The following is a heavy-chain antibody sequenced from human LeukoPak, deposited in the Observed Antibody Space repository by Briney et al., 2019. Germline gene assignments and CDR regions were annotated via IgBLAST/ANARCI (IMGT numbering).Heavy chain of an antibody. CDR2: IYTSGST. CDR3: AELRRDCSGGSCYSGYYYYMDV. J-gene: IGHJ6*03. CDR1: GGSISSYY. V-gene: IGHV4-4*07. D-gene: IGHD2-15*01. Sequence: SETLSLTCTVSGGSISSYYWSWIRQPAGKGLEWIGRIYTSGSTNYNPSLKSRVTMSVDTSKNQFSLKLSSVTAADTAVYYCAELRRDCSGGSCYSGYYYYMDVWGKGTTVTVSS.